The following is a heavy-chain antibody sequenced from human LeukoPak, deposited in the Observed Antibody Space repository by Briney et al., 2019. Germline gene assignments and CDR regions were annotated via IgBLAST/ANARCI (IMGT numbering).Heavy chain of an antibody. CDR1: GSTFSYFG. J-gene: IGHJ4*02. Sequence: PGGSLRLSCVVSGSTFSYFGMNWVRQAPGKGLEWVSYISSDSRTVNYADSVKGRLTISRDNARNSLYLQMETLRAEDTAVYFCARGGAARPDYWGRGTLVSVSS. V-gene: IGHV3-48*01. D-gene: IGHD6-6*01. CDR2: ISSDSRTV. CDR3: ARGGAARPDY.